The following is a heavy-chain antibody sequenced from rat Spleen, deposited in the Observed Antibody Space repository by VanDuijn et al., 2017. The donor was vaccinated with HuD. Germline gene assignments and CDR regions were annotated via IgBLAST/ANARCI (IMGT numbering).Heavy chain of an antibody. D-gene: IGHD1-11*01. J-gene: IGHJ3*01. CDR2: ISPSGGST. CDR3: ARHGGYNLFAY. Sequence: EVQLVESDGGLVQPGRSLKLSCAASGFTFSNSYMAWVRQAPTKGLEWVASISPSGGSTYYRDSVKGRFTISRDNAKSTLYLQMDSLRSEDTATYYCARHGGYNLFAYWGQGTLVTVSS. CDR1: GFTFSNSY. V-gene: IGHV5-25*01.